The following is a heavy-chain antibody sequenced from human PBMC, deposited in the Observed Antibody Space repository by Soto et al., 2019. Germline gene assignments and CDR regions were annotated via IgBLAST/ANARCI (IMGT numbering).Heavy chain of an antibody. V-gene: IGHV3-9*01. CDR1: GFTFDDYA. Sequence: EVQLVESGGGLVQPGRSLRLSCAASGFTFDDYAMHWVRQAPGKGLEWVSGISWNSGSIGYADSVKGRFTISRDNAKNSLYLQMNSLRAEDTALYYCAKDSGMYSSSSFDYWGQGTLVTVSS. CDR2: ISWNSGSI. J-gene: IGHJ4*02. CDR3: AKDSGMYSSSSFDY. D-gene: IGHD6-6*01.